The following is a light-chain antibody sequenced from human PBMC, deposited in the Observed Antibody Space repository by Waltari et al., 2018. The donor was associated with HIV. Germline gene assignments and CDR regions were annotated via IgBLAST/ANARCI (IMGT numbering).Light chain of an antibody. CDR1: KIGNKS. V-gene: IGLV3-21*02. Sequence: SYVLTQPPSVSVAPGQTARITCGGTKIGNKSVHWYQQKPGQAPVLVVNDDSDRPSGIPERFSGSNSGNTATLTISRVEAGDEADYFCQVWDSSSDLVVFGGGTKLTVL. J-gene: IGLJ2*01. CDR2: DDS. CDR3: QVWDSSSDLVV.